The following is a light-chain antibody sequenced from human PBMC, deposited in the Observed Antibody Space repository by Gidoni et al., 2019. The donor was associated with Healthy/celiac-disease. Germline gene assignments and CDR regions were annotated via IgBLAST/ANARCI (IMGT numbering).Light chain of an antibody. CDR2: DVS. V-gene: IGLV2-14*03. Sequence: QSALTQPASVSGSPGQSITISCTGTSSDVVGYNYVSWYQQHPGKAPKLMIYDVSNRPSGVSNRFSGSKSGNTASLTISGLQAEDDADYYCSSYTSSSTLVFGGGTKLTVL. CDR1: SSDVVGYNY. CDR3: SSYTSSSTLV. J-gene: IGLJ2*01.